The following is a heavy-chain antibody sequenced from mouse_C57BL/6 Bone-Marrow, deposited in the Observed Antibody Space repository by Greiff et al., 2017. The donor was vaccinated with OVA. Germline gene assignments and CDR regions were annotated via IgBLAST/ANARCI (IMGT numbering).Heavy chain of an antibody. D-gene: IGHD1-1*01. CDR1: GFTFSSYA. Sequence: EVQLVESGGGLVKPGGSLKLSCAASGFTFSSYAMSWVRQTPEKRLEWVATISDGGSYTYYPDNVKGRFTISRDNAKNNLYLQMSHLKSKDTSMYYGASDRGVVATRYAMDYWGQGTSVTVSS. CDR3: ASDRGVVATRYAMDY. J-gene: IGHJ4*01. V-gene: IGHV5-4*01. CDR2: ISDGGSYT.